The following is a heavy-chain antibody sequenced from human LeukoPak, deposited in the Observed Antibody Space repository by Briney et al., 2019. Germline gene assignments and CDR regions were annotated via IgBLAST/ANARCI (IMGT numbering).Heavy chain of an antibody. V-gene: IGHV4-31*03. J-gene: IGHJ6*02. CDR2: IYYSGST. CDR1: GGSISSGGYY. Sequence: PSQTLSLTCTVSGGSISSGGYYWSWIRQHPGKGLEWIGYIYYSGSTYYNPSLKSRVTISVDTSKNQFSLKLSSVTAADTAVYYCARDIVAAYYYYGMDVWGQGTTVTVSS. D-gene: IGHD5-12*01. CDR3: ARDIVAAYYYYGMDV.